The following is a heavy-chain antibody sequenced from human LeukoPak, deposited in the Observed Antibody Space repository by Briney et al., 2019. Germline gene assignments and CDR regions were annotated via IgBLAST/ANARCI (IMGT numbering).Heavy chain of an antibody. CDR1: GGSFSGYY. V-gene: IGHV4-34*01. Sequence: SETLSLTCAFYGGSFSGYYWSWIRQPPGKGLEWIGEINHSGGTTYNPSLKSRVTISLDTSKNQFSLKLSSVTAADTAVYYCARALSHYYYYYMDVWGKGTTVTVSS. CDR2: INHSGGT. CDR3: ARALSHYYYYYMDV. J-gene: IGHJ6*03.